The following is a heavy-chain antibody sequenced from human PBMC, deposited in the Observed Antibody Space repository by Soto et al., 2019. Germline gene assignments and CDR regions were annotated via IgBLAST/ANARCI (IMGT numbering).Heavy chain of an antibody. D-gene: IGHD3-22*01. CDR3: ARVLLAYDSSGSMDV. CDR1: GFTFSSYS. V-gene: IGHV3-48*01. CDR2: ISSSSSTI. J-gene: IGHJ6*02. Sequence: GGSLRLSCAASGFTFSSYSMNWVRQAPGKGLEWVSYISSSSSTIYYADSVKGRFTISRDNAKNSLYLQMNSLRAEDTAVYYCARVLLAYDSSGSMDVWGQGTTVTVSS.